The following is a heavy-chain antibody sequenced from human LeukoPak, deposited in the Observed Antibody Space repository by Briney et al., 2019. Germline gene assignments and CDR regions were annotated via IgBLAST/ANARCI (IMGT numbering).Heavy chain of an antibody. CDR2: FGTDGNT. CDR1: GFTFSGYA. CDR3: ARDLHCWVAMVV. Sequence: GGSLRLSCEASGFTFSGYAVSWVRQAPGKGLEWVSGFGTDGNTHYAESVRGRLDISRDTSKTTVYLQMNSLRAEDTALYYCARDLHCWVAMVVWGQGTTVTVS. V-gene: IGHV3-23*01. J-gene: IGHJ6*02. D-gene: IGHD2-21*01.